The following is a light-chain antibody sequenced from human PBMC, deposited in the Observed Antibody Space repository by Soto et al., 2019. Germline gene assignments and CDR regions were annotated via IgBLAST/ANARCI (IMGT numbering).Light chain of an antibody. CDR3: QQYVSSTWA. V-gene: IGKV3-20*01. CDR2: GAS. J-gene: IGKJ1*01. Sequence: EILFTQCPGTRSLSPGERATLSWSASQSISSSYLAWYPKRPGQAPRLRIYGASGRATGIPDQFSGSGSGTDFTLTISRLEPEDFAVYYCQQYVSSTWAFGQGTKVDTK. CDR1: QSISSSY.